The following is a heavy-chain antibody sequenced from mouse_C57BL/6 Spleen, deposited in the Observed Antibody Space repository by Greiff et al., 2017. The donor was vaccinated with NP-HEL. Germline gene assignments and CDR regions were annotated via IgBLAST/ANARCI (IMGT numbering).Heavy chain of an antibody. Sequence: EVHLVESGEGLVKPGGSLKLSCAASGFTFSSYAMSWVRQTPEKRLEWVAYISSGGDYIYYADTVKGRFTISRDNARNTLYLQMSSLKSEDTAMYYCTRDRGNYGYAWFAYWGQGTLVTVSA. J-gene: IGHJ3*01. V-gene: IGHV5-9-1*02. CDR1: GFTFSSYA. CDR2: ISSGGDYI. D-gene: IGHD2-2*01. CDR3: TRDRGNYGYAWFAY.